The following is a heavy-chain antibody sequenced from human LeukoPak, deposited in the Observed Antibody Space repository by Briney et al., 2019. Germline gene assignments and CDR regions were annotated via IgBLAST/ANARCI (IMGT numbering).Heavy chain of an antibody. CDR3: ARDPGYSYGQSYFDS. CDR1: GGSISSGDYY. CDR2: IYHSGST. Sequence: PSETLSLTCTVSGGSISSGDYYWSWIRQPPGKGLEWFGYIYHSGSTYYNPSLKSRLTISVDTSKNQFSLRLSSVTAADTAVYYCARDPGYSYGQSYFDSWGQGTLVTVSS. J-gene: IGHJ4*02. V-gene: IGHV4-30-4*01. D-gene: IGHD5-18*01.